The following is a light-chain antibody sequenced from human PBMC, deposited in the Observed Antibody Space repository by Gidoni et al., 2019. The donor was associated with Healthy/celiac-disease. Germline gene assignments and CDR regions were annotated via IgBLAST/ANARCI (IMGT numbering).Light chain of an antibody. CDR3: QQYDNLLPT. V-gene: IGKV1-33*01. Sequence: DIQMTQSPSSLSASVGDRVTITCQASQDISNYLNWYQQKPGKAPKLLIYDASNLETGVPSRFSGSGSGTDFTFTISSLQPEDIATSYCQQYDNLLPTFGQGTKLEIK. CDR2: DAS. J-gene: IGKJ2*01. CDR1: QDISNY.